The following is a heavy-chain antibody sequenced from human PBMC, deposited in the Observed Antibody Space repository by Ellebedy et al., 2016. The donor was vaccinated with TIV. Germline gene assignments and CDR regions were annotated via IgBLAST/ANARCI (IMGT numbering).Heavy chain of an antibody. CDR1: GGSVSSGSYY. J-gene: IGHJ3*02. Sequence: SETLSLTCTVSGGSVSSGSYYWSWIRQPPGKGLEWIGYIYYSGSTTYNPSLNSRVTMSVDTSKNQFSLRLSSVTAADTAVYYCAKWCSGEVCVNAFEIWGQGTMVTVSS. V-gene: IGHV4-61*01. CDR3: AKWCSGEVCVNAFEI. CDR2: IYYSGST. D-gene: IGHD2-15*01.